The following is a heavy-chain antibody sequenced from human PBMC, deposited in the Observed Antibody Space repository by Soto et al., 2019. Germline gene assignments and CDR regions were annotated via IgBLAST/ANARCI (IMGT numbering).Heavy chain of an antibody. V-gene: IGHV5-51*01. CDR2: IYPGDSDT. D-gene: IGHD3-10*01. CDR3: ARHRKTMQRYYGPMDV. J-gene: IGHJ6*02. Sequence: EPLKISCKGSGYSFTSYWIGWVRQMPGKGLEWMGIIYPGDSDTRYSPSFQGQVTISADKSISTAYLQWSSLKASDTAMYYCARHRKTMQRYYGPMDVCGEGTSVT. CDR1: GYSFTSYW.